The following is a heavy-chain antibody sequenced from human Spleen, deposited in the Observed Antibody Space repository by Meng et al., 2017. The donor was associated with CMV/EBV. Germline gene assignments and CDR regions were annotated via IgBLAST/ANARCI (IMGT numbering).Heavy chain of an antibody. CDR2: INSDGSMT. J-gene: IGHJ6*02. CDR1: RITFSNYG. V-gene: IGHV3-74*01. CDR3: TGPGVWYYGMDV. D-gene: IGHD2-21*01. Sequence: GESLKISCAASRITFSNYGMHWVRQVPGKGLVWVSRINSDGSMTDYADSVKGRFTISRDNAKDTLFLQMNSLRVEDTAVYYCTGPGVWYYGMDVWGQGTTVTVSS.